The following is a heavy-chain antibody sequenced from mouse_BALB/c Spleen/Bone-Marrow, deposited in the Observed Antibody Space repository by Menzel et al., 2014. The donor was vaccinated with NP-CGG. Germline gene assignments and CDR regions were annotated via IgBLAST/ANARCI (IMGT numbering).Heavy chain of an antibody. CDR1: GFNIKDTY. J-gene: IGHJ3*01. D-gene: IGHD1-1*01. Sequence: AQLQQSGAELVKPGASVKLSCTASGFNIKDTYMHWVKQRPEQGLEWIGRIDPANGNTKYDPKFQGKATITADTSSNTAFLKLSSLTSEDTAVYYCASYYYGSSRFAYWGQGTLVTVSA. CDR2: IDPANGNT. V-gene: IGHV14-3*02. CDR3: ASYYYGSSRFAY.